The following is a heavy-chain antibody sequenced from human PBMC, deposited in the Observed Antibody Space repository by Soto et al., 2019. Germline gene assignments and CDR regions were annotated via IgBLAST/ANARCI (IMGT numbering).Heavy chain of an antibody. CDR1: ADPLSRGGGN. D-gene: IGHD2-15*01. CDR3: SKAEGYIGSCLTGAKV. J-gene: IGHJ4*02. V-gene: IGHV4-31*03. CDR2: IYYSGIT. Sequence: PVSADPLSRGGGNRSWIHPHPGQGLEWIGYIYYSGITDYIPSLKSRITISLDTSKNHFSLKLSSVTAADTAVYDCSKAEGYIGSCLTGAKVWGKGALV.